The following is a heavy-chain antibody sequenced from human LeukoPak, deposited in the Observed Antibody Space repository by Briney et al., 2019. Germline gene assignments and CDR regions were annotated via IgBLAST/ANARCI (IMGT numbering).Heavy chain of an antibody. J-gene: IGHJ4*02. CDR2: IIPILGIA. D-gene: IGHD3-22*01. CDR1: GGTFSSYA. Sequence: EASVKVSCKASGGTFSSYAISWVRQAPGQGLEWMGRIIPILGIANYAQKFQGRVTITADISTSTAYMELSSLRSEDTAVYYCARDDSSGFTFDHWGQGTLVTVSS. V-gene: IGHV1-69*04. CDR3: ARDDSSGFTFDH.